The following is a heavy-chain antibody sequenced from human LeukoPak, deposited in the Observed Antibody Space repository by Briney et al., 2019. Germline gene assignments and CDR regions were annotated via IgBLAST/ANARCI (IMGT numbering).Heavy chain of an antibody. D-gene: IGHD6-19*01. CDR3: ARGSSGWYVFDY. J-gene: IGHJ4*02. V-gene: IGHV3-23*01. Sequence: GGTLRLSCAASGFTFSSHGMSWVRQAPGKGLEWVSAISGSGGSTYYADSVKGRFTISRDNSKNTLYLQMNSLRAEDTAVYYCARGSSGWYVFDYWGQGTLVTVSS. CDR2: ISGSGGST. CDR1: GFTFSSHG.